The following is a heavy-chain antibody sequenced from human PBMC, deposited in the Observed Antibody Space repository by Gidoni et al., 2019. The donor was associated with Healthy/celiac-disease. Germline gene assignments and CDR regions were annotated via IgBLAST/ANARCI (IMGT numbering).Heavy chain of an antibody. V-gene: IGHV4-59*01. CDR3: ARPIVVGATVTSWFDP. D-gene: IGHD1-26*01. J-gene: IGHJ5*02. CDR2: IYYSGST. Sequence: QVQLQESGPGLVKPSETLSLTCTVSGGSISSYYWSWIRQPPGKGLEWIGYIYYSGSTNYNPSLKSRVTISVDTSKNQFSLKLSSVTAADTAVYYCARPIVVGATVTSWFDPWGQGTLVTVSS. CDR1: GGSISSYY.